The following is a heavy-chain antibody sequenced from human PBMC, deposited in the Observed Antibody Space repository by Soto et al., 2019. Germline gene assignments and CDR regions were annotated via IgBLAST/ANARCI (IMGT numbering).Heavy chain of an antibody. CDR3: AKDIRWADRIVDY. CDR1: GFTFSSYG. Sequence: QVQLVESGGGVVQPGRSLRLSCAASGFTFSSYGMHWVRQAPGKGLEWVAVISYDGSNKYYADSVKGRFTISRDNSKNTLYLQMNSLRAEDTAVYYCAKDIRWADRIVDYWGQGTLVTVSS. CDR2: ISYDGSNK. V-gene: IGHV3-30*18. D-gene: IGHD1-26*01. J-gene: IGHJ4*02.